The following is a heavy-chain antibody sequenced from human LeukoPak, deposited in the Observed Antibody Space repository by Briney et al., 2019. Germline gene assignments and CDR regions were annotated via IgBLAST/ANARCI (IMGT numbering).Heavy chain of an antibody. D-gene: IGHD3/OR15-3a*01. CDR1: GGSISSSNW. J-gene: IGHJ4*02. Sequence: SGTLSLTCAVSGGSISSSNWWSWIRQPPGKGLEWIGSIYYTGNTYYNASLKSRVTISIDTSKNQISLRLTSVTVTDTAMYYCARQTGSGLFTLPGGQGTLVTVSS. CDR2: IYYTGNT. V-gene: IGHV4-39*01. CDR3: ARQTGSGLFTLP.